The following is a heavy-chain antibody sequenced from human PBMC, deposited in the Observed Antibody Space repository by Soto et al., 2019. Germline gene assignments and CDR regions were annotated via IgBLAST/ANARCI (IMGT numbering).Heavy chain of an antibody. D-gene: IGHD6-19*01. Sequence: GGSLRLSCATSGFTFSNAWMNWVRQAPGKGLEWVGRIKTKSDGGTTDYAAPVKGRFTISRDDSKNTLYLQMNSLKIEDTAVYYFTTVGSAWYLLYWGPGTLVTVFS. CDR2: IKTKSDGGTT. CDR1: GFTFSNAW. J-gene: IGHJ4*02. V-gene: IGHV3-15*01. CDR3: TTVGSAWYLLY.